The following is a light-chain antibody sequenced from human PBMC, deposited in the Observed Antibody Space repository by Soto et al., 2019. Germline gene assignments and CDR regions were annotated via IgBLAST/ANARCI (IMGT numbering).Light chain of an antibody. CDR3: QQYNNWPSIT. CDR1: QSVSSSY. V-gene: IGKV3-15*01. J-gene: IGKJ5*01. CDR2: GAS. Sequence: EIVLTQSPATLSLSPGERATLSCRASQSVSSSYLAWYQQKPGQAPRLLIYGASTRATGIPARFSGSGSGTEFTLTISSLQSEDFAVYYCQQYNNWPSITFGQGIRLEIK.